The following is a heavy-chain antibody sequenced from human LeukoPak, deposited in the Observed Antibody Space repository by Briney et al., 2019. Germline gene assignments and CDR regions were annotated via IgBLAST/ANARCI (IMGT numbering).Heavy chain of an antibody. Sequence: ASVKVSCKASGYTFTSYDINWVRQATGQGLEWMGWMNPNGGNTGYAQKFQGRVTITRNTSISTAYMELSSLRSEDTAVYYCARSRATVTTGYYYYYYMDVWGKGTTVTVSS. CDR3: ARSRATVTTGYYYYYYMDV. CDR1: GYTFTSYD. V-gene: IGHV1-8*03. D-gene: IGHD4-11*01. J-gene: IGHJ6*03. CDR2: MNPNGGNT.